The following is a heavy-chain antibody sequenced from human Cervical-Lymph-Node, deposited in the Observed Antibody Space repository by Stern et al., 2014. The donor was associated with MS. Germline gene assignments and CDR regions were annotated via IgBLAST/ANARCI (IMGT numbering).Heavy chain of an antibody. V-gene: IGHV2-5*02. CDR2: IYWDDQK. J-gene: IGHJ4*02. Sequence: ESGPALVKPTQTLTLTCTFSGFSLSTSGLGVGWIRQPPGEALEWLAYIYWDDQKRYSPSLKSRLTITKDPSKNQVVLTLTNVDSVDAATYYCARRTAGPFDYWGQGTLVTVSS. D-gene: IGHD1-14*01. CDR1: GFSLSTSGLG. CDR3: ARRTAGPFDY.